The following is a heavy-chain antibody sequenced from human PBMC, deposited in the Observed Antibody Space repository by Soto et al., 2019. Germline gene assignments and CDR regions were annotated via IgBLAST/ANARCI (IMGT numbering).Heavy chain of an antibody. V-gene: IGHV1-18*01. J-gene: IGHJ3*02. CDR3: ARDYYDSSGYYPLVAFDI. CDR1: GYTFTSYG. Sequence: ASVKVSCKASGYTFTSYGISWVRRAPGQGLEWMGWISAYNGNTNYAQKLQGRVTMTTDTSTSTAYMELRSLRSDDTAVYYCARDYYDSSGYYPLVAFDIWGQGTMVTVSS. CDR2: ISAYNGNT. D-gene: IGHD3-22*01.